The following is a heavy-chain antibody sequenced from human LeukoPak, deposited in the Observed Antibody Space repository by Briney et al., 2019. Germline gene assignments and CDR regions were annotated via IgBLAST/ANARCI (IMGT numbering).Heavy chain of an antibody. CDR1: GYSFTSYW. CDR3: ARQADYGGNSDYYYMDV. J-gene: IGHJ6*03. D-gene: IGHD4-23*01. V-gene: IGHV5-51*01. Sequence: GESLKISCKGSGYSFTSYWIGWVRQMPGKGLEWMGIIYPGDSDTRYSPSFQGQVTISADKSISTAYLQWGSLKASDTAMYYCARQADYGGNSDYYYMDVWGKGTTATVSS. CDR2: IYPGDSDT.